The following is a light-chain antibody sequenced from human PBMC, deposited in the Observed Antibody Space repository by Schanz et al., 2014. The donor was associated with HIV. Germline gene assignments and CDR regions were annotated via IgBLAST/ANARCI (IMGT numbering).Light chain of an antibody. V-gene: IGLV1-51*01. CDR3: GTWDSSLSEGV. Sequence: QSVLTQPPSVSAAPGQKVTISCSGSTSNIGDNYVSWYQQFPGTAPKLLIYDNYQRPSGVPDRFSGSKSGTSATLGITGLQTGDEADYYCGTWDSSLSEGVFGGGTKLTVL. CDR2: DNY. CDR1: TSNIGDNY. J-gene: IGLJ3*02.